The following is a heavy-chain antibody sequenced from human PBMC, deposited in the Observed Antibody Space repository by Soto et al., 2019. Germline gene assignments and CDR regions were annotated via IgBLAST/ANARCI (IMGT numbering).Heavy chain of an antibody. Sequence: QGQLVESGGGVVQPGRSLRLSCAASGFAFSNHGMHWVRQAPGKGLEWLAVIVREGSEKFYADSVKGRFTISRDKSKNTLYLEMSSLRAEDTAVYYCARDDDYDDNGLDLWGQGTLVTVSS. CDR1: GFAFSNHG. D-gene: IGHD4-17*01. J-gene: IGHJ4*02. V-gene: IGHV3-33*01. CDR3: ARDDDYDDNGLDL. CDR2: IVREGSEK.